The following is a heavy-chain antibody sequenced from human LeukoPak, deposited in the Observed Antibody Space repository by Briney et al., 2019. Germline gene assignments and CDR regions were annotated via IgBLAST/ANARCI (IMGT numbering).Heavy chain of an antibody. CDR3: ARLSYPDTAMLIDY. J-gene: IGHJ4*02. CDR2: IYHSGST. D-gene: IGHD5-18*01. V-gene: IGHV4-38-2*02. Sequence: SETLSLTCTVSGYSISSGYYWGWIRQPPGKGLEWIGSIYHSGSTYYNPSLKSRVTISVDTSKNQFSLKLSSVTAADTAVYYCARLSYPDTAMLIDYWGQGTLVTVSS. CDR1: GYSISSGYY.